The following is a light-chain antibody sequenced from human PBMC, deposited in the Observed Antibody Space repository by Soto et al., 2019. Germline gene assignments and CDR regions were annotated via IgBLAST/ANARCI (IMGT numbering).Light chain of an antibody. J-gene: IGKJ2*01. CDR2: GAS. CDR3: QQYGDSAYT. Sequence: EIVLTQSPGTLSLSPGERATLSCRASHSVSSSYLAWYQQKPGQAPRLLIYGASIRATGIPERFSGSGSGTVFILTISRLEPEDFAVYYCQQYGDSAYTFGQGTKLEIK. CDR1: HSVSSSY. V-gene: IGKV3-20*01.